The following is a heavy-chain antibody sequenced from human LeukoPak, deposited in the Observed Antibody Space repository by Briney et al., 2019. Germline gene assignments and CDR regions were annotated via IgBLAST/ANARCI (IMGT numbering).Heavy chain of an antibody. Sequence: SGGSLRLSCAASGFTFDDYTMHWVRQAPGKGLEWVPLISWDGGSTYCADSVKGRFTISRDNSKNSLYLQMNSLRTEDTALYYCAKDSTWGAEVGDAFDIWGQGTMVTVSS. D-gene: IGHD3-16*01. CDR1: GFTFDDYT. J-gene: IGHJ3*02. CDR2: ISWDGGST. V-gene: IGHV3-43*01. CDR3: AKDSTWGAEVGDAFDI.